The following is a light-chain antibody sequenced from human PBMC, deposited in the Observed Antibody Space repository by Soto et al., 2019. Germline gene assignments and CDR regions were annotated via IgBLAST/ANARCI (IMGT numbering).Light chain of an antibody. J-gene: IGKJ1*01. CDR2: GAS. V-gene: IGKV3-15*01. Sequence: IVLTQPPATLSVSPGERTTLSSRASPSVTSNLAWHQQKPGQSPRFLMYGASTRATGIPHRLSGSGSATEFTLTIGSLQSEDFAVYYCQQYNNWPRTFGQGSKVEV. CDR3: QQYNNWPRT. CDR1: PSVTSN.